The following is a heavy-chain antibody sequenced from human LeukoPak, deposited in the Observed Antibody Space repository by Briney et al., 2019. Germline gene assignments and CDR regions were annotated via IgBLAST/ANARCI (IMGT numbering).Heavy chain of an antibody. J-gene: IGHJ6*03. D-gene: IGHD6-13*01. Sequence: PGRSLRLSCAASGFTFDDYAMHWVRQAPGKGLEWVSGISWNSGSIGYADSVKGRFTISRDNSKNTLYLQMNSLRAEDTAVYYCAKDRYSSSWYGVYYYYYMDVWGKGTTVTVSS. CDR1: GFTFDDYA. V-gene: IGHV3-9*01. CDR2: ISWNSGSI. CDR3: AKDRYSSSWYGVYYYYYMDV.